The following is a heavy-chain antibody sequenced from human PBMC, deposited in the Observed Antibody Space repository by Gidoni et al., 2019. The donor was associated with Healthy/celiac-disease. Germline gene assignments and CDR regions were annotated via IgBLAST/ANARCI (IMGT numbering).Heavy chain of an antibody. CDR1: GGSFSGYY. J-gene: IGHJ3*02. CDR2: ISHSGST. V-gene: IGHV4-34*01. Sequence: QVQLQQWGVGLLKPSETLSLTCAVDGGSFSGYYWSWIRQPPGKGLEWVGEISHSGSTNYNPSLKSRVTISLETSKNQFSLKLSSVTAADTAVYYCARISPGLRYLDWDAFDIWGKGTMVTVSS. CDR3: ARISPGLRYLDWDAFDI. D-gene: IGHD3-9*01.